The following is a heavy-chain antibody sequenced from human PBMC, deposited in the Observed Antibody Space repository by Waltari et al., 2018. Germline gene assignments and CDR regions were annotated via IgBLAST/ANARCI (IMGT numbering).Heavy chain of an antibody. J-gene: IGHJ6*03. CDR1: GFTFDDYT. V-gene: IGHV3-43*01. CDR2: ISWDGGST. Sequence: EVQLVESGGVVVQPGGSLRLSCAASGFTFDDYTMHWVRQAQGKGLEWVSLISWDGGSTYYADSVKGRFTISRDNSKNSLYLQMNSLRTEDTALYYCAKGAEWELPLNYYYYMDVWGKGTTVTISS. D-gene: IGHD1-26*01. CDR3: AKGAEWELPLNYYYYMDV.